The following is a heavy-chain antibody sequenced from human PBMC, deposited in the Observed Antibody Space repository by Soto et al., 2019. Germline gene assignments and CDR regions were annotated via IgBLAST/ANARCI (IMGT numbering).Heavy chain of an antibody. CDR1: GFTFTSYH. Sequence: QVQLVQSGAEVKKPRASVKVSCKTSGFTFTSYHISWVRQAPGQGLEWMGWISAYDPNTNDPLKCQGKVTMTPDKFTGTAYMELRSLRSDDPAVYYCARDTPPTHCWGQGTLVTVSS. J-gene: IGHJ4*02. V-gene: IGHV1-18*01. CDR2: ISAYDPNT. CDR3: ARDTPPTHC.